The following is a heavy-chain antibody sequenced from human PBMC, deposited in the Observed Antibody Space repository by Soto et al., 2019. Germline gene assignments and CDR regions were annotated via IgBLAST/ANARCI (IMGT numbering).Heavy chain of an antibody. Sequence: QVQLQESGPGLVKPSQTLSLTCTVSGGSISSGGLYWSWIRQHPGKGLEWVGYIFYSGSTYYNPSLKSRFSISVDTSKNQFSLKLSSVTAADTAVYYCVREEGGGYDHRWFDPWGQGTLVTVSS. CDR1: GGSISSGGLY. V-gene: IGHV4-31*03. CDR2: IFYSGST. CDR3: VREEGGGYDHRWFDP. J-gene: IGHJ5*02. D-gene: IGHD5-12*01.